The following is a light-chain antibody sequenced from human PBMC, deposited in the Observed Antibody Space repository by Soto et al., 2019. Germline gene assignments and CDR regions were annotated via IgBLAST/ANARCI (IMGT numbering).Light chain of an antibody. CDR2: GAS. CDR1: QSVSSTY. CDR3: QQYGSSSYT. J-gene: IGKJ2*01. Sequence: DIVLTQSPGTLSLSPGERATLSCRASQSVSSTYLAWYQQNPGQAPRLLIYGASSRATGIPDRFSCSGSGTDFTLTISRLEPEDFAVYFCQQYGSSSYTFGQGTKLEIK. V-gene: IGKV3-20*01.